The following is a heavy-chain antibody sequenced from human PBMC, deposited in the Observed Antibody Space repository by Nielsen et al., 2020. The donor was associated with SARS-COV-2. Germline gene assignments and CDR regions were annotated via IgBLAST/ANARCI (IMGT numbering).Heavy chain of an antibody. D-gene: IGHD3-22*01. CDR2: IKQDGSEK. CDR3: ARDWETLYYYDSSGYKAYWYFDL. J-gene: IGHJ2*01. CDR1: GFTFSSYW. Sequence: GGSLRLSCAASGFTFSSYWMSWVRQAPGKGLEWVANIKQDGSEKYYVDSVKGRFTISRDNAKNSLYLQMNSLRAEDTAVYYCARDWETLYYYDSSGYKAYWYFDLWGRGTLATVSS. V-gene: IGHV3-7*01.